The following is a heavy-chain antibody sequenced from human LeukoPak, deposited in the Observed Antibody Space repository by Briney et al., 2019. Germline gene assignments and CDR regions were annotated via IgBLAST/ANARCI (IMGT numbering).Heavy chain of an antibody. V-gene: IGHV1-2*02. CDR3: ARDPTYYDFWSGYFGNWFDP. CDR2: INPNSGGT. D-gene: IGHD3-3*01. J-gene: IGHJ5*02. CDR1: GYTFTGYY. Sequence: ASVKVSCKASGYTFTGYYMHWVRQAPGQGLERMGWINPNSGGTNYAQKFQGRVTMTRDTSISTAYMELSRLRSDDTAVYYCARDPTYYDFWSGYFGNWFDPWGQGTLVTVSS.